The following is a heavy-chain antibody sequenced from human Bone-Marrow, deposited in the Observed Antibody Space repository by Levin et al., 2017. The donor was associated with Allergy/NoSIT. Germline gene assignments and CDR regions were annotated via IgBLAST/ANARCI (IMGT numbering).Heavy chain of an antibody. D-gene: IGHD6-13*01. V-gene: IGHV1-8*01. J-gene: IGHJ4*02. CDR1: GYTFTSYN. Sequence: RASVKVSCKTSGYTFTSYNVYWVRQATGQGLEWMGYINPNSGNTAYARKFQGRVTMTRNSSITTAYMELSSLRSEDTAMYYCAKDLGSSWYPDFDYWGQGTLVTVSS. CDR2: INPNSGNT. CDR3: AKDLGSSWYPDFDY.